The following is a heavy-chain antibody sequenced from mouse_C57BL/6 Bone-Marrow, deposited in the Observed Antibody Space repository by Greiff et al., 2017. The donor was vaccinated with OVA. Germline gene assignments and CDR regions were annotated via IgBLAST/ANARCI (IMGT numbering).Heavy chain of an antibody. D-gene: IGHD1-1*02. CDR1: GYTFTSYG. CDR2: IYPRSGNT. V-gene: IGHV1-81*01. CDR3: ARGGVAGV. Sequence: VQLQQSGAELARPGASVKLSCKASGYTFTSYGISWVKQRPGQGLEWIGEIYPRSGNTYYNEKFKGKATLTADKSASTAYMELRSLTAEDAAVDFCARGGVAGVWGTGTTVTGSS. J-gene: IGHJ1*03.